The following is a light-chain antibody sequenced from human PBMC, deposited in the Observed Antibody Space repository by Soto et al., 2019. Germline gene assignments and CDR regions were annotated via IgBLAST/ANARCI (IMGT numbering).Light chain of an antibody. CDR2: EVS. CDR3: SSYTSISTYV. CDR1: SSDVGGFNY. Sequence: QSVLSQPASVSWSPGQSITISCTATSSDVGGFNYVSWVQQHPGKAPKLMIYEVSNRPSGVSNRFSGSKLGNTASLTISGLQAEDEADYYCSSYTSISTYVFGTGTKVTVL. V-gene: IGLV2-14*01. J-gene: IGLJ1*01.